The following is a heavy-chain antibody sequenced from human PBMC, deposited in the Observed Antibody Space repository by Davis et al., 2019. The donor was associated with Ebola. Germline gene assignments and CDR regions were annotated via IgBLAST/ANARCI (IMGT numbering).Heavy chain of an antibody. CDR1: GFTFRNYW. J-gene: IGHJ4*02. D-gene: IGHD6-19*01. V-gene: IGHV4-38-2*01. Sequence: ESLKISCAASGFTFRNYWMHWVRQPSGQGLEWIGSIFYTGTTYFNSSLGSRVAVSVDTPKNQFSLKLSSVTAADTAVYYCARAVAGTLYYFDYWGQGTLVTVSS. CDR3: ARAVAGTLYYFDY. CDR2: IFYTGTT.